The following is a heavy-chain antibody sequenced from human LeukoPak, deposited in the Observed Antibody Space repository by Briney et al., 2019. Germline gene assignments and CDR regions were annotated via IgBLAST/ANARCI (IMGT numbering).Heavy chain of an antibody. D-gene: IGHD3-16*01. J-gene: IGHJ4*02. CDR3: ARDLHGSRGESDY. Sequence: SQTLSLTCAISGDSVTSGIWNWIRQSPSRGLEWLGRTYHWSKWFNDYAVSVESRMTINADTSRNQSSLQLNSVTPEDTAVYYCARDLHGSRGESDYWGQGTLVTVSS. V-gene: IGHV6-1*01. CDR2: TYHWSKWFN. CDR1: GDSVTSGI.